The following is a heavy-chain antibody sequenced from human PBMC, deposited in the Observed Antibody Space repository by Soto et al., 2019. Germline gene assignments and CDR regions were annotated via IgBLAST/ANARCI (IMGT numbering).Heavy chain of an antibody. Sequence: SETLSLTCTVAGGSISSYYWSWIRQPPGKGLEWIGYIYYSGSTNYNPSLKSRVTISVDTSKNQFSLKLSSVTAADTAVYYCARLGGYYQAFDQWGQGSLVTVSS. CDR2: IYYSGST. CDR1: GGSISSYY. D-gene: IGHD3-22*01. J-gene: IGHJ4*02. CDR3: ARLGGYYQAFDQ. V-gene: IGHV4-59*01.